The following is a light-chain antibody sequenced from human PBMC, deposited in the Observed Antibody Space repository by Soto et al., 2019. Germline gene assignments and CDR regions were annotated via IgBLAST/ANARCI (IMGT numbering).Light chain of an antibody. J-gene: IGLJ3*02. Sequence: QSALTQPASVSGSPGQSITISCTGTNSDIGAYNHVSWYQQHPGKAPKVLISEVNNRPSGVSDRFSGFKTGNTASLTISGLQAEDEADYYCSSYRSSNSWVFGGGTKLTVL. CDR1: NSDIGAYNH. V-gene: IGLV2-14*01. CDR2: EVN. CDR3: SSYRSSNSWV.